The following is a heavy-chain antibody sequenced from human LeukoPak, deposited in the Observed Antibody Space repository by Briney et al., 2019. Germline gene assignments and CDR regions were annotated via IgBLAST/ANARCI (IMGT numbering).Heavy chain of an antibody. Sequence: PGGSLRLSCAASGFTFSSYSMNWVRQAPGKGLEWVSSISSSSSYIYYADSVKGRSTISRDNAKNSLYLQMNSLRAEDTVVYYCAREIFGGYSDYWGQGTLVTVSS. CDR1: GFTFSSYS. CDR3: AREIFGGYSDY. D-gene: IGHD3-3*01. V-gene: IGHV3-21*01. CDR2: ISSSSSYI. J-gene: IGHJ4*02.